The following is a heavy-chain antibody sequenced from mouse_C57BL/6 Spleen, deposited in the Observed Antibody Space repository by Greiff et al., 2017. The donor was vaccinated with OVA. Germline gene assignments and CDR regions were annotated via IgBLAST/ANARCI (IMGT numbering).Heavy chain of an antibody. CDR1: GFTFTSYA. J-gene: IGHJ3*01. CDR2: ISDGGSYT. Sequence: EVQLVEPGGGLVKPGGSLKLSCEASGFTFTSYAMSWVRQTPEKRLEWVATISDGGSYTYYQDNVKGRFTISIDNAKNNLYMQMSHLKSEDTAMYYCARERGSWFAYWGQGTLVTVSA. CDR3: ARERGSWFAY. V-gene: IGHV5-4*01.